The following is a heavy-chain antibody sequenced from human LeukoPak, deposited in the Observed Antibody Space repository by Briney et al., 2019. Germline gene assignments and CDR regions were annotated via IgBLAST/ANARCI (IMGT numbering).Heavy chain of an antibody. D-gene: IGHD3-22*01. CDR1: GGSISSSGYS. CDR3: ARLRPYDYYYDTSDDYWVGAFDY. CDR2: MYYSGSS. V-gene: IGHV4-39*01. Sequence: NASETLSLTCTVSGGSISSSGYSWSWIRQPPGKGLEWIGSMYYSGSSYYNPSLKSRVTISVDTSRNQFSLKLSSVTAADTAVYYCARLRPYDYYYDTSDDYWVGAFDYWGQGTLVSVSS. J-gene: IGHJ4*02.